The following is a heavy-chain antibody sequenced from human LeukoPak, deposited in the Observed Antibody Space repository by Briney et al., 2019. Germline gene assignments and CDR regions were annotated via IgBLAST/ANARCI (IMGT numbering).Heavy chain of an antibody. J-gene: IGHJ5*02. CDR1: GGSISSSSYY. D-gene: IGHD3-3*01. CDR2: IYTSGST. CDR3: ARDFWSDYSWFDP. V-gene: IGHV4-61*02. Sequence: KTSETLSLTCTVSGGSISSSSYYWSWIRQPAGKGLEWIGRIYTSGSTNYNPSLKSRVTISVDTSKNQFSLKLSSVTAADTAMYYCARDFWSDYSWFDPWGQGSLVTVSS.